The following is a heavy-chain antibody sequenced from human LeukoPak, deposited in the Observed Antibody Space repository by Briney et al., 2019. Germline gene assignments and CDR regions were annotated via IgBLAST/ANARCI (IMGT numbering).Heavy chain of an antibody. V-gene: IGHV3-21*01. D-gene: IGHD3-22*01. J-gene: IGHJ4*02. Sequence: PGGSLRLSCAASGFTFSSYSMNWVRQAPGKGLEWVSSISSSSSYIYYADSVKSRFTISRDNAKNSLYLQMNSLRAEDTAVYYCARGTYYYDSIGYYRDDYWGQGTLVTVSS. CDR1: GFTFSSYS. CDR2: ISSSSSYI. CDR3: ARGTYYYDSIGYYRDDY.